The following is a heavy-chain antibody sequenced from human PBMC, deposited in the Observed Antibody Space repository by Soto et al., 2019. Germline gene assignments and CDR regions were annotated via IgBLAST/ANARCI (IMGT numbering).Heavy chain of an antibody. CDR2: IYYSGST. J-gene: IGHJ4*02. CDR1: GGSISSYY. D-gene: IGHD2-21*02. Sequence: PSETLSLTCTVSGGSISSYYWSWIRQPPGKGLEWIGYIYYSGSTNYNPSLKSRVTISVDTSKNQFSLKLSSVTAADTAVYYCARCGGDCLYFDYWGQGTLVTVSS. V-gene: IGHV4-59*01. CDR3: ARCGGDCLYFDY.